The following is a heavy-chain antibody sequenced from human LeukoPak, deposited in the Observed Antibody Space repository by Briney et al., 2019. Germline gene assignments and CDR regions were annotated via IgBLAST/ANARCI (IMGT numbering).Heavy chain of an antibody. CDR2: ISYIGTT. CDR3: AKWTDYYGSGSYDY. D-gene: IGHD3-10*01. V-gene: IGHV4-39*07. CDR1: GDSISSRTSDF. J-gene: IGHJ4*02. Sequence: SETLSLTCTVSGDSISSRTSDFWGWIRQSPGKGLEWIGEISYIGTTYYNSSLESRVSISLEMSKNQFSLKLNSMTAADTALYYCAKWTDYYGSGSYDYWGQGTLVTVSS.